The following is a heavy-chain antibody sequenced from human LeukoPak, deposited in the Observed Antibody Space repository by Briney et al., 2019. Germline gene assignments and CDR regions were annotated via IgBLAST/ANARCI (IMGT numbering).Heavy chain of an antibody. Sequence: GGSLRLSCAASGFTFSSYWRSWVRQAPGKGLEWVANIKQDGSEKYYVDSVKGRFTISRDNAKNSLYLQMNSLRAEDTAVYYCARDVLALYYFDYWGQGTLVTVSS. CDR2: IKQDGSEK. J-gene: IGHJ4*02. CDR1: GFTFSSYW. V-gene: IGHV3-7*01. CDR3: ARDVLALYYFDY. D-gene: IGHD3-16*01.